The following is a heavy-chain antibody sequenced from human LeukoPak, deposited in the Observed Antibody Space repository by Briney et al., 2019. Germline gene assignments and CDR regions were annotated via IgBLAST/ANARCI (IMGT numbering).Heavy chain of an antibody. V-gene: IGHV1-69*01. D-gene: IGHD6-13*01. CDR1: GGTFSSYA. CDR3: ARNQYSSSAYYYYGMDV. Sequence: SVKVSCKASGGTFSSYAISWVRQAPGQGLEWMGGIIPIFGTANYAQKFQGRVTITADESTSTAYMELSSLRSEDTAVYYCARNQYSSSAYYYYGMDVWGQGTMVTVSS. CDR2: IIPIFGTA. J-gene: IGHJ6*02.